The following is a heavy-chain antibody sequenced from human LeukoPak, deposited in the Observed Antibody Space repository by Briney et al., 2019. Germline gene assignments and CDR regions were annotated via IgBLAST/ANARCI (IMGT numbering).Heavy chain of an antibody. V-gene: IGHV3-30*03. CDR2: ISYDGSNK. CDR1: GFTFSSYG. Sequence: PGWSLRLSCAASGFTFSSYGMHWVRQAPGKGLEWVAVISYDGSNKYYADSVKGRFTISRDNSKNTLYLQMNSLRAEDTAVYYCARRDSSGYWYFDYWGQGTLVTVSS. CDR3: ARRDSSGYWYFDY. D-gene: IGHD3-22*01. J-gene: IGHJ4*02.